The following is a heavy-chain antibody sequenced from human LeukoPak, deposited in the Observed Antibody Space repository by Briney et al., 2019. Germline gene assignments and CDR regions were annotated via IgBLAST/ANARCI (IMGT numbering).Heavy chain of an antibody. CDR1: GYTFASYY. CDR2: INPSGGST. D-gene: IGHD4-11*01. CDR3: ARSYSNYVKAFDI. J-gene: IGHJ3*02. Sequence: GASVKVSCKASGYTFASYYMLWVRQAPGQGLEWMGIINPSGGSTSYAQKFQGRVTMTRDTSTSTVYMELSSLRSEDTAVYYCARSYSNYVKAFDIWGQGTMVTVSS. V-gene: IGHV1-46*03.